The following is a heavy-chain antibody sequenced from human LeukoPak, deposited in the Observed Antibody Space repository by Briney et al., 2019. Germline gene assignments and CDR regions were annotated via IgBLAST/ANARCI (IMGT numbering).Heavy chain of an antibody. CDR1: GGSISSYY. D-gene: IGHD6-13*01. CDR2: IYYSGST. V-gene: IGHV4-59*08. Sequence: SETLSLTCTVSGGSISSYYWSWIRQPPGKGLEWIGYIYYSGSTNYNPSLKSRVTISVDTSKNQFSLKLNSVTAADTAVYYCARLSGHSSSWYQYYFDSWGQGTLVTVSS. J-gene: IGHJ4*02. CDR3: ARLSGHSSSWYQYYFDS.